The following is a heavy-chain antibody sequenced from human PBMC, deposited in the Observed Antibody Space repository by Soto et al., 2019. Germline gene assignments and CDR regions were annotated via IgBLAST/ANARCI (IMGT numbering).Heavy chain of an antibody. D-gene: IGHD3-22*01. CDR3: ARLLYDSSGQMIGY. CDR1: GGSISSYY. Sequence: SETLSLTCTVSGGSISSYYWSWIRQPPGKGLEWIGYIYYSGSTNYNPSLKSRVTISVDTSKNQFSLKLSSVTAADTAVYYCARLLYDSSGQMIGYWGQGTLVTVSS. CDR2: IYYSGST. J-gene: IGHJ4*02. V-gene: IGHV4-59*08.